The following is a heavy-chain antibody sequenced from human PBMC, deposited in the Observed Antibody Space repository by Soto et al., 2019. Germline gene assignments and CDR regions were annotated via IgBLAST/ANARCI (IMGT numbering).Heavy chain of an antibody. D-gene: IGHD1-26*01. CDR1: GGSITSDW. CDR2: IYYGAYT. Sequence: QVQLQESGPGLVKPSETLSLTCSVSGGSITSDWWSWIRQPPGKGLEWIGYIYYGAYTNYNPILKSRVTISGDTSKNQVSLKLNSVTTADTAVYYCARGSVSHYYYYYGMDVWGQGTTVTVSS. CDR3: ARGSVSHYYYYYGMDV. J-gene: IGHJ6*02. V-gene: IGHV4-59*01.